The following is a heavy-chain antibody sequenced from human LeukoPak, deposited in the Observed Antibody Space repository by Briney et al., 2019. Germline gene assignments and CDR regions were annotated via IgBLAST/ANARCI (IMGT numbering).Heavy chain of an antibody. Sequence: SVKVSCKASGGTFSSYAISWVRQAPGQGLEWMGGIIPIFGTANYAQKFQGRVTITADESTSTAYMGLSSLRSEDTTVYYCARKPRQGAFDIWGQGTMVTVSS. CDR3: ARKPRQGAFDI. J-gene: IGHJ3*02. CDR1: GGTFSSYA. V-gene: IGHV1-69*13. CDR2: IIPIFGTA.